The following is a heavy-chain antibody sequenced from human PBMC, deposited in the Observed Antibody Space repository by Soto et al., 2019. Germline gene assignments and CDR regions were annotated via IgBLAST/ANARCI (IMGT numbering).Heavy chain of an antibody. D-gene: IGHD2-2*03. Sequence: SETLSLTCAVYGGSFSGYYWSWIRQPPGKGLEWIGEINHSGSTNYNPSLKSRVTISVDTSKNQFSLKLSSVTAADTSVCYCARLCYGYCSSTTRIDSCGQGTLVTVS. CDR2: INHSGST. J-gene: IGHJ4*02. CDR3: ARLCYGYCSSTTRIDS. V-gene: IGHV4-34*01. CDR1: GGSFSGYY.